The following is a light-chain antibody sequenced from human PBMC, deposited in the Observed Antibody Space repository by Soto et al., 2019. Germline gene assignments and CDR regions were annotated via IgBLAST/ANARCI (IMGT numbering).Light chain of an antibody. V-gene: IGLV2-8*01. CDR1: SNDVGGHDF. CDR2: DVS. J-gene: IGLJ1*01. Sequence: QSALTQAPSASGSPGPAVTISCTGTSNDVGGHDFVAWHQQHPGKGPRLMIYDVSKRPSGIPDRFSGSKSGYTAILTVSGLQAEDGADNYCSSFVGGNTYVFGTGTKLTVL. CDR3: SSFVGGNTYV.